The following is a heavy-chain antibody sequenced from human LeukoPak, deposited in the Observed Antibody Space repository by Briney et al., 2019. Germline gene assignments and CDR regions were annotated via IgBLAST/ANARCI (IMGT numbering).Heavy chain of an antibody. CDR1: GGSTSSGNYY. Sequence: PSETLSLTCTVSGGSTSSGNYYWGWIRQPPGKGLEWIGGICSSGNTYYNPSLKSRITISIDTSKNHFSLKLSSVSAAHTAVYYCARLGAGPTYYDFWSGYSSFYFDYWGQGTLVTVSS. D-gene: IGHD3-3*01. CDR3: ARLGAGPTYYDFWSGYSSFYFDY. CDR2: ICSSGNT. V-gene: IGHV4-39*02. J-gene: IGHJ4*02.